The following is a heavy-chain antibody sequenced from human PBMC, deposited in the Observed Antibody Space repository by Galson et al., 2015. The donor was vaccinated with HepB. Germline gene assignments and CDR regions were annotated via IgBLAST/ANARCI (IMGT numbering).Heavy chain of an antibody. Sequence: SLRLSCAASGFTFSKFWMTWVRQAPGKGLEWVANIKHDASQKYYADSVKGRFTISRDNGWSSLYLQMDSLTAEDTAVYYCAREPPVGGATIDMVWGHGTLVTVSS. J-gene: IGHJ4*01. CDR3: AREPPVGGATIDMV. D-gene: IGHD5-24*01. CDR1: GFTFSKFW. V-gene: IGHV3-7*01. CDR2: IKHDASQK.